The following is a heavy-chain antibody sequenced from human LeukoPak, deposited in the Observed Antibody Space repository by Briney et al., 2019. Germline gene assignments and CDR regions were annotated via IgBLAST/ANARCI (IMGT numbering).Heavy chain of an antibody. CDR3: ARHEFGDYVFGTSAFDI. V-gene: IGHV4-39*01. CDR2: ISHSGGT. CDR1: GGSISSSSYY. J-gene: IGHJ3*02. D-gene: IGHD4-17*01. Sequence: SETLSLTCTVSGGSISSSSYYWGRIRQPPGKGLEWIGSISHSGGTYYNPSLKSRVTISVDTSKNQFSLKLSSVTAADTAIYYCARHEFGDYVFGTSAFDIWGQGTMVTVSS.